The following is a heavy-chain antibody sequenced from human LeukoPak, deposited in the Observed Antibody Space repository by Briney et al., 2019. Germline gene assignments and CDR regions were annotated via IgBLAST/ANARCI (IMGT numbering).Heavy chain of an antibody. CDR2: INWNGGST. CDR1: GFTFDDYG. J-gene: IGHJ3*02. D-gene: IGHD6-13*01. CDR3: ARALRFTAATYAFDI. Sequence: GGSLRLSCAASGFTFDDYGMSWVRQAPGKGLEWVSGINWNGGSTGYADSVKGRFTISRDNAKNSLYLQMNSLRAEDTALYHCARALRFTAATYAFDIWGRGTMVTVSS. V-gene: IGHV3-20*01.